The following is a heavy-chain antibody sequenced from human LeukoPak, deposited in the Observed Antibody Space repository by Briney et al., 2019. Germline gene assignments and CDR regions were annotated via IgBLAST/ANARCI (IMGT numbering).Heavy chain of an antibody. CDR3: ASPNSDYYYYGMDV. CDR1: GFTVSINY. CDR2: IYSGGST. Sequence: GGSLRLSCAASGFTVSINYMSWVRQAPGKGLEWVSVIYSGGSTYYADSVKGRFTISRHNSKNTLYLQMNSLRAEDTAVYYCASPNSDYYYYGMDVWGQGTTVTVSS. J-gene: IGHJ6*02. D-gene: IGHD1-1*01. V-gene: IGHV3-53*04.